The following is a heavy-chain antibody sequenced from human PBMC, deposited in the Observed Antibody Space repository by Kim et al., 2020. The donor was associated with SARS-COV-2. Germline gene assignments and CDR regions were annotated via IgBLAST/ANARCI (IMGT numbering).Heavy chain of an antibody. CDR3: ARDRVGATGAFDI. V-gene: IGHV3-21*01. Sequence: YADSVQGRFTISRDNVKNSLYLQMNSLRAEDTAVYYCARDRVGATGAFDIWGQGTMVTVSS. J-gene: IGHJ3*02. D-gene: IGHD1-26*01.